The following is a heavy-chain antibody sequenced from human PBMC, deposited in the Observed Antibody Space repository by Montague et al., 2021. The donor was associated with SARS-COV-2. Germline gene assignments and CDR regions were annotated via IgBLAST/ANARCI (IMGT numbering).Heavy chain of an antibody. CDR3: ARAVSITIFGVVGWFDP. V-gene: IGHV4-31*03. CDR2: IYYSGST. CDR1: GGSISSGGYY. D-gene: IGHD3-3*01. J-gene: IGHJ5*02. Sequence: TRSLTCTVSGGSISSGGYYWSWIRQHPGKGLEWIGYIYYSGSTYYNPSLKSRVTISVDMSKNQFSLKLSSVTAADTAVYYCARAVSITIFGVVGWFDPWGQGTLVTVSS.